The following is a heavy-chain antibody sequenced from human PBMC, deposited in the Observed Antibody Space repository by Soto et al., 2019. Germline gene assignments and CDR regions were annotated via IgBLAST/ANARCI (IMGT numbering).Heavy chain of an antibody. CDR2: FDPEDGET. V-gene: IGHV1-24*01. D-gene: IGHD3-3*01. J-gene: IGHJ6*03. Sequence: ASVKVSCKVSGYTLTELSMHWVRQAPGKGLEWMGGFDPEDGETIYAQKFQGRVTMTEDTSTDTAYMELSSLRSEDTAVYYCATGVLRFLEWLSPNYYYYMDVWGKGTTVTVSS. CDR1: GYTLTELS. CDR3: ATGVLRFLEWLSPNYYYYMDV.